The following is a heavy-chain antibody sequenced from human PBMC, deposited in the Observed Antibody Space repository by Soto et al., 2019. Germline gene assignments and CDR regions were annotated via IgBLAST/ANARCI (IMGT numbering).Heavy chain of an antibody. V-gene: IGHV4-59*08. CDR2: IYYSGGT. CDR3: ARRYSSSVDF. D-gene: IGHD6-13*01. J-gene: IGHJ4*02. CDR1: GGSISSYY. Sequence: QVQLQESGPGLVKPSETLSLTCTVSGGSISSYYWSWIRQPQGRGLEWIGYIYYSGGTNYNPSLKVRVTISVDTSKNQFSLKLSSVTAADTAVYYCARRYSSSVDFWGQGTLVTVSS.